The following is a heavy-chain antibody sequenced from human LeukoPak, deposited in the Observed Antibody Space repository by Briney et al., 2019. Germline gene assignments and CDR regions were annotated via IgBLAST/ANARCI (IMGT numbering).Heavy chain of an antibody. CDR2: IKSKTDGGTT. J-gene: IGHJ4*02. CDR3: ATDQTYCSTTSCYRYYFDY. V-gene: IGHV3-15*01. Sequence: GGSLRLSCAASGFTLSNAWMTWVRQAPGKGLEWVGRIKSKTDGGTTDYAAPVKGRFTTSKDYSKNTLYLQINSLKTEDTAVYYCATDQTYCSTTSCYRYYFDYWGQGTLVTVSS. CDR1: GFTLSNAW. D-gene: IGHD2-2*01.